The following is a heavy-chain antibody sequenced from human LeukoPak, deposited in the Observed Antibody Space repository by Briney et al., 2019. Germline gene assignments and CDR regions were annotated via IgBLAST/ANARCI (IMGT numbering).Heavy chain of an antibody. Sequence: SETLSLTCTVSGGSISSSSYYWGWIRQPPGKGLEWIGSIYYSGSTYYNPSLKSRVTISVDTSKNQFSLRLRSVTAADTAVYYCARDRRDSGYDYGIDYWGQGTLVTVSS. J-gene: IGHJ4*02. V-gene: IGHV4-39*07. CDR2: IYYSGST. CDR3: ARDRRDSGYDYGIDY. D-gene: IGHD5-12*01. CDR1: GGSISSSSYY.